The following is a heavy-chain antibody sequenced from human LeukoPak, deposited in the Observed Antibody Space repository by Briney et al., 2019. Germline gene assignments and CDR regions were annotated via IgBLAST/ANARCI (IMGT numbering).Heavy chain of an antibody. CDR2: ISYSGNT. V-gene: IGHV4-61*03. CDR3: ARDYRFLGAWENYFYAMDV. CDR1: GDSVSSRHSY. Sequence: SETLSLSCSVSGDSVSSRHSYWTWIRQPPGKGLVWIGYISYSGNTNYNPSLKSRDTISVDTSENYFSLGLTSVTAADTAVYYCARDYRFLGAWENYFYAMDVWGQGTTVTVSS. J-gene: IGHJ6*02. D-gene: IGHD1-26*01.